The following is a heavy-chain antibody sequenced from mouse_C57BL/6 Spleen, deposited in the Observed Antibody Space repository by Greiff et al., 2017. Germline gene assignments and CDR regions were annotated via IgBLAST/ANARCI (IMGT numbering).Heavy chain of an antibody. CDR3: AREYYDDDEGYAMDY. V-gene: IGHV1-64*01. J-gene: IGHJ4*01. Sequence: VQLQQPGAELVKPGASVKLSCKASGYTFTSYWMHWVKQRPGQGLEWIGMIHPNSGSTNYNEKFKSKATLTVDKSSSTAYMQLSSLTSEDSAVYYCAREYYDDDEGYAMDYWGQGTSGTVSS. D-gene: IGHD2-4*01. CDR1: GYTFTSYW. CDR2: IHPNSGST.